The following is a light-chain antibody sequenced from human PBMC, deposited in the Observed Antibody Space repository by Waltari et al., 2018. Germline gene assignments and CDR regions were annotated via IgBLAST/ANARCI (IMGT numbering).Light chain of an antibody. Sequence: DIQMTQSPSALSASVGDRVAITCRASQPISIYLTWYQQIPGKAPNLLIYGAVNLQDGVPSRFTGSGSGTDFTLTISSLYPEDFGTYYCQQSYKAPLTFGQGTELQIK. V-gene: IGKV1-39*01. CDR2: GAV. J-gene: IGKJ2*01. CDR3: QQSYKAPLT. CDR1: QPISIY.